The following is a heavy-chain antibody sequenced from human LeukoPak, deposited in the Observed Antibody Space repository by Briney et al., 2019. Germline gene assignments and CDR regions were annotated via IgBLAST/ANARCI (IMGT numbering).Heavy chain of an antibody. CDR2: IYYSGST. CDR1: GGSISSSSYY. J-gene: IGHJ4*02. CDR3: ASLHYDFWSGYLYYFDY. V-gene: IGHV4-39*01. D-gene: IGHD3-3*01. Sequence: SETLSLTCTGSGGSISSSSYYWGWIRQPPRKGLEWIGSIYYSGSTYYNPSLKSQVTISVDTSKNQFSLKLSSVTAADTAVYYCASLHYDFWSGYLYYFDYWGQGTLVTVSS.